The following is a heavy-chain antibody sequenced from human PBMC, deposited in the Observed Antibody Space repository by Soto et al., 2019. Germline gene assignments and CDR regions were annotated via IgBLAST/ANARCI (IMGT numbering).Heavy chain of an antibody. CDR1: GDSISGYD. V-gene: IGHV4-59*01. CDR3: ARIQPEPVFGLPTPFSHSAF. J-gene: IGHJ6*04. Sequence: SETLSLTCTVSGDSISGYDWSWIRQAPGKGLEWIGYTYYTGRTDYNPSLKSRVTMSVDTSKNKLSLELTSVTAADTAVYYCARIQPEPVFGLPTPFSHSAFRGNGPTVPASP. CDR2: TYYTGRT. D-gene: IGHD3-3*01.